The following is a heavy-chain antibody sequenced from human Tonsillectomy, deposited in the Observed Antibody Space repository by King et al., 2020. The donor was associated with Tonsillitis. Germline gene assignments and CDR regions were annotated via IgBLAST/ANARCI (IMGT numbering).Heavy chain of an antibody. Sequence: QLVQSGAEVKKPGSSVKVSCKASGGTFSSYAISWVRQAPGQGLEWMGGIIPIFGTANYAQKFQGRVTITADESTSTAYMELSSLRSEDTAVYYCASSADITMVRGVIISSWFDPWGQGTLVTVSS. CDR2: IIPIFGTA. CDR3: ASSADITMVRGVIISSWFDP. D-gene: IGHD3-10*01. V-gene: IGHV1-69*01. J-gene: IGHJ5*02. CDR1: GGTFSSYA.